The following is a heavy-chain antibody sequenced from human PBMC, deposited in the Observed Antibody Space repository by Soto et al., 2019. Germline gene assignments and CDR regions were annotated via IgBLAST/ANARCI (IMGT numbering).Heavy chain of an antibody. V-gene: IGHV1-18*04. Sequence: QILMVQSGAEVKKPGASVKVSCKASGYSFRDYGISWVRQAPGRGLEWIGWVGPYNGASHFAQNFQGRVTMTTDTSVTTVYMELRNLRSDDTAVYYCVREVETSGGCISFAYWGKGSVVTVST. CDR2: VGPYNGAS. D-gene: IGHD1-1*01. J-gene: IGHJ4*02. CDR1: GYSFRDYG. CDR3: VREVETSGGCISFAY.